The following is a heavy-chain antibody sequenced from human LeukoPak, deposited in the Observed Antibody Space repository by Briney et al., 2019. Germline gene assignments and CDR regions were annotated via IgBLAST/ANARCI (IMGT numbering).Heavy chain of an antibody. CDR2: INPNNGGT. Sequence: ASVKVSCKASGYTFTDYYMHWVRQAPGQGLEWMGWINPNNGGTSYALKFQGRVTMTRDTSISTAYMELSRLKSDDTAVYYCARGIAATRGFWGQGTLVTVSS. CDR1: GYTFTDYY. CDR3: ARGIAATRGF. D-gene: IGHD6-6*01. J-gene: IGHJ4*02. V-gene: IGHV1-2*02.